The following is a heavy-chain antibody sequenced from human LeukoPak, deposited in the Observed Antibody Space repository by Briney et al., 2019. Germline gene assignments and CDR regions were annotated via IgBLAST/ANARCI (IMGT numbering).Heavy chain of an antibody. CDR2: INHSGST. V-gene: IGHV4-34*01. J-gene: IGHJ4*02. Sequence: SETLSLTCAVYGGSFSGYYWSWIRQPPGEGLEWIGEINHSGSTNYNPSLKSRVTISVDTSKNQFSLKLSSVTAADTAVYYCARGLGNYYDSSGYYEGVYYFDYWGQGTLVTVSS. CDR3: ARGLGNYYDSSGYYEGVYYFDY. CDR1: GGSFSGYY. D-gene: IGHD3-22*01.